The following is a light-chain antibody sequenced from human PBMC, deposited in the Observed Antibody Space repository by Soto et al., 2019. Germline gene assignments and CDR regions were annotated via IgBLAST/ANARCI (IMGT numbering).Light chain of an antibody. V-gene: IGKV1-27*01. J-gene: IGKJ3*01. Sequence: DMHITQSPSSLSASVGDRVTITCRASQGISNYLAWYQQKPGKVPKLLIYAASTLQSGVPSRFSGSGSGTDFTLTISSLQPEDVATSYCQKYNSAPLTLGPGTKVDIK. CDR2: AAS. CDR3: QKYNSAPLT. CDR1: QGISNY.